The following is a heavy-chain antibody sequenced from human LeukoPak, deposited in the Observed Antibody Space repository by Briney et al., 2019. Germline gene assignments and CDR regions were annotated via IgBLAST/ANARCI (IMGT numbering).Heavy chain of an antibody. CDR1: GFTVSNNY. CDR2: IDTGTTT. J-gene: IGHJ6*02. V-gene: IGHV3-66*01. CDR3: GRGGYDVDV. Sequence: PGGSLRLSCAPSGFTVSNNYLTWVRRAPGKGLEWVSTIDTGTTTMYAASAMGRFTISRDNSKNTLYLQMNSLRAEDTAVYYCGRGGYDVDVWGQGTTVSVSS. D-gene: IGHD3-22*01.